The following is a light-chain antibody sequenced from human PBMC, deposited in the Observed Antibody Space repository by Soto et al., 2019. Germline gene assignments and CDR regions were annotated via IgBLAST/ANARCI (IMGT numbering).Light chain of an antibody. CDR2: GAS. CDR1: QSVTSDY. V-gene: IGKV3-20*01. CDR3: HHYGYGRDT. Sequence: EIVLTQSPGTLSLSPGERATLSCRASQSVTSDYLAWYQQKPGQAPRLLIYGASSRATGIPDSFTGSGSGTDFTLTISRLEPEDFAVYLCHHYGYGRDTFCQGTKLEIK. J-gene: IGKJ2*01.